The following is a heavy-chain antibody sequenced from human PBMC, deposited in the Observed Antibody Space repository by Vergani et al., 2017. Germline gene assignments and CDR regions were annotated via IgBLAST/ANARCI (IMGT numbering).Heavy chain of an antibody. V-gene: IGHV3-53*01. CDR1: GFTVSSNY. Sequence: EVQLVESGGGLIQPGGSLRLSCAASGFTVSSNYMSWVRQAPGKGLEWVSVIYSGGSTYYADSVKGRFTISRDNSKNTLYLQMNSLRAEDTAVYYCTRAEWEHGFKFDYWGQGTLVTVSS. CDR2: IYSGGST. CDR3: TRAEWEHGFKFDY. J-gene: IGHJ4*02. D-gene: IGHD1-26*01.